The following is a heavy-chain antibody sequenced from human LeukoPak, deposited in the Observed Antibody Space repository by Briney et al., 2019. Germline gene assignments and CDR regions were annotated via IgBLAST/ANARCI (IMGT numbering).Heavy chain of an antibody. J-gene: IGHJ4*02. Sequence: HAGGSLRLSCAASGFTFSTYAMSWVRQAPGKGLEWVSGISGSGGSAIYADSVKGRFTISRDNSKNTLYLQMNSLRAEDTAVYYCAKDKVPKSGSQEWDYWGQGTLVTVSS. CDR2: ISGSGGSA. CDR3: AKDKVPKSGSQEWDY. CDR1: GFTFSTYA. D-gene: IGHD1-26*01. V-gene: IGHV3-23*01.